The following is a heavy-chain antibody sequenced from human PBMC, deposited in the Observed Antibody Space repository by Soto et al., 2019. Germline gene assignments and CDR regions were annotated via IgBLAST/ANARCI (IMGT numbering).Heavy chain of an antibody. J-gene: IGHJ6*02. CDR2: ISHSGTT. D-gene: IGHD4-17*01. CDR1: GFPISSTYS. V-gene: IGHV4-38-2*02. Sequence: SETLSLTCLVSGFPISSTYSWGWIRQPPGKGLEWIGSISHSGTTSYSPSLTGRVSISVDTSKNQVSLKLTSVTAADTAVYFCARVTMVIRDSDHFGVDVWGHGTTVTVSS. CDR3: ARVTMVIRDSDHFGVDV.